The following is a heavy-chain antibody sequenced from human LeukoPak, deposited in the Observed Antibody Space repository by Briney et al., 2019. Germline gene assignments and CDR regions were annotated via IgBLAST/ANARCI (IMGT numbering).Heavy chain of an antibody. J-gene: IGHJ4*02. CDR3: ARVRTPYCTNGVCHFGY. V-gene: IGHV3-7*01. D-gene: IGHD2-8*01. CDR1: GFTFSSYW. Sequence: GGSLRLSCAASGFTFSSYWMSWVRQAPGKGLEWVANIKQDGSEKYYVDSVKGRFTISRDNAKNSLYLQMNSLRAEDTAVYYCARVRTPYCTNGVCHFGYWGQGTLVTVSS. CDR2: IKQDGSEK.